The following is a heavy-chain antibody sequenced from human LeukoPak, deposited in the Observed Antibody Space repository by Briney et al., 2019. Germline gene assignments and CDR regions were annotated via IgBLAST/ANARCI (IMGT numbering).Heavy chain of an antibody. J-gene: IGHJ5*02. CDR2: TYYGSTWYN. V-gene: IGHV6-1*01. Sequence: SQTLSLTCAISGDSVSSNSVTWNWIRQSPSRGLEWLGRTYYGSTWYNDYAVSVRGRITVNPDTSKNQFSLNLNSVTPEDTAVYYCARRLTQYDCFDPWGQGILVTVSS. D-gene: IGHD2-2*01. CDR3: ARRLTQYDCFDP. CDR1: GDSVSSNSVT.